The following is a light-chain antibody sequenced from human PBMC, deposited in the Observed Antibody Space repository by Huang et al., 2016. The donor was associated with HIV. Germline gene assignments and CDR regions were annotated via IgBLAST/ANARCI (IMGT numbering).Light chain of an antibody. V-gene: IGKV3-20*01. Sequence: EIVLTQSPGTLSLSPGVRATLSCRASESVDTRHLAWYQKKIGQAPRLLIYGASSRATGVPDRFSGSGSGTHFILTISRLEPEDFAMYYCQKYGTSHRYTFGQGTKLEIK. CDR1: ESVDTRH. CDR3: QKYGTSHRYT. J-gene: IGKJ2*01. CDR2: GAS.